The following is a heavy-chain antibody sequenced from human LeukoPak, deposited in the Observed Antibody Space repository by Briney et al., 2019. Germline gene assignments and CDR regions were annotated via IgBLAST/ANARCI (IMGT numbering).Heavy chain of an antibody. CDR1: GFTFSSYA. CDR3: AKDISYGPFGDYVRNGFDY. Sequence: GGSLRLSCAASGFTFSSYAMSWVRQAPGKGLEWVSAISGSGGSTYYGDSEKGRFTISRDNSKDTLYLQMHSLRAEDTAIYYCAKDISYGPFGDYVRNGFDYWGQGTLVTVSS. J-gene: IGHJ4*02. V-gene: IGHV3-23*01. D-gene: IGHD4-17*01. CDR2: ISGSGGST.